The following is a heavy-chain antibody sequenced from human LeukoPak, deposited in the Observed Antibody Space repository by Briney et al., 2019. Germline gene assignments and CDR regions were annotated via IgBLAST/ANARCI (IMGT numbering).Heavy chain of an antibody. CDR2: INWNGGST. V-gene: IGHV3-20*04. CDR1: GFTFYDYG. Sequence: PGGSLRLSCAASGFTFYDYGMSWVRQAPGKGLEWVSGINWNGGSTVYADSVRGRFTLSRDNAKNSLYLQMNSLRAEDTALYYCARGGGSGSSLVVWYFDLWGRGTLVTVSS. CDR3: ARGGGSGSSLVVWYFDL. J-gene: IGHJ2*01. D-gene: IGHD3-10*01.